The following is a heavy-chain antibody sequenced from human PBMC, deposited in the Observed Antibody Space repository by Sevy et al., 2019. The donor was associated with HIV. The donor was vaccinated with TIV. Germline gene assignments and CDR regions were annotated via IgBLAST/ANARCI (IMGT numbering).Heavy chain of an antibody. Sequence: GGSLRLSCAASGFTFSSYAMHWVRQAPGKGLEWVAVISYDGSNKYYADSVKGRFTISRDNSKNTLYLQMNSLRAEDTAVYYCARDVSGDVNYWGQGTLVTVSS. CDR3: ARDVSGDVNY. J-gene: IGHJ4*02. CDR2: ISYDGSNK. V-gene: IGHV3-30-3*01. CDR1: GFTFSSYA. D-gene: IGHD3-10*01.